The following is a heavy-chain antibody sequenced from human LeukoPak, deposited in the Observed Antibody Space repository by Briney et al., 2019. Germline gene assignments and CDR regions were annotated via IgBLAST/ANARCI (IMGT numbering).Heavy chain of an antibody. Sequence: ASVKVSCKASGYTFTSYYMHWVRQAPGQGLEWMGIINLSGGSTSYVQTFQGRVTLTRDTSTSTVYMELSRLRSMNTAVYYCASSPSSSIAARSDSYYYYMDVWGKGTTVTVSS. CDR2: INLSGGST. CDR1: GYTFTSYY. CDR3: ASSPSSSIAARSDSYYYYMDV. D-gene: IGHD6-6*01. V-gene: IGHV1-46*01. J-gene: IGHJ6*03.